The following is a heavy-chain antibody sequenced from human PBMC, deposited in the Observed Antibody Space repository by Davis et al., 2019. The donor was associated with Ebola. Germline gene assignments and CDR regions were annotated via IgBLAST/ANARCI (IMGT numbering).Heavy chain of an antibody. CDR3: ARGRNGGWDFDY. D-gene: IGHD6-19*01. V-gene: IGHV1-18*01. Sequence: ASVLVSCSASGYTFTSYGISWVRQPPGQGLEWMAWIGAHNGHTNYAQKFQGRLTLTTDTSTSTVYMELRSLTSDDTAEYYCARGRNGGWDFDYWGQGTRVTVSS. J-gene: IGHJ4*02. CDR2: IGAHNGHT. CDR1: GYTFTSYG.